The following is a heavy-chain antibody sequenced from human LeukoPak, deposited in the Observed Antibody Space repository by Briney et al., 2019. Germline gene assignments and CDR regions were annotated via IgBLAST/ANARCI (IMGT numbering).Heavy chain of an antibody. CDR3: ARQTGTSSAWYGASDI. J-gene: IGHJ3*02. CDR2: IYYGGTA. Sequence: PSETLSLTCTVSGGSISSTGYYWGWIRQPPGKGLEWIGSIYYGGTANYNPSLRSRVTISVDTSKNHFSLKLNSVTAADTGVYFCARQTGTSSAWYGASDIWGQGAMVTVSS. CDR1: GGSISSTGYY. D-gene: IGHD6-19*01. V-gene: IGHV4-39*01.